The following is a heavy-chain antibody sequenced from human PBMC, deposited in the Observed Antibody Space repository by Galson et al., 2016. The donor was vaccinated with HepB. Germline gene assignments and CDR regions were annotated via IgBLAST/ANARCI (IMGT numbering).Heavy chain of an antibody. V-gene: IGHV3-74*01. J-gene: IGHJ4*02. D-gene: IGHD6-19*01. Sequence: SLRLSCAASGFTFSGYWMHWVRQAPGLGLVWVSHINNDGSTTNYADSVKGRFTVSRDNAKNTVYLQMNSLSVEDTAIYYCARDISGRSDYWGQGTLVTVSS. CDR1: GFTFSGYW. CDR2: INNDGSTT. CDR3: ARDISGRSDY.